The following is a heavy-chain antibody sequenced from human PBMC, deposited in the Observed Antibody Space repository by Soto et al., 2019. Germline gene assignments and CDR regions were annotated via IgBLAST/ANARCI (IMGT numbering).Heavy chain of an antibody. CDR2: ISAYNGNT. CDR3: ARDRRYYYDSSGYYYGY. Sequence: QVQLVQSGAEVKKPGASVKVSCKASGYTFTSYGISWVRQAPGQGLEWMGWISAYNGNTNYAQKLQGRVTMTTDTSTSPAYMELRSLRSDDTAVYYCARDRRYYYDSSGYYYGYWGQGTLVTVSS. D-gene: IGHD3-22*01. CDR1: GYTFTSYG. J-gene: IGHJ4*02. V-gene: IGHV1-18*01.